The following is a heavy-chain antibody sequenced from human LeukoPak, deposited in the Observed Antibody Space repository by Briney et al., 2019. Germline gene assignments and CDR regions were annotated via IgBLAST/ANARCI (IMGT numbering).Heavy chain of an antibody. CDR2: ISSSSSYI. CDR1: GFTFSSYS. Sequence: GGSLRLSCAAPGFTFSSYSMNWVRQAPGKGLEWVSSISSSSSYIYYADSVKGRFTISRDNAKNSLYLQMNSLRAEDTAVYYCARGLDSSNPQGDVWGKGTRSPSPQ. CDR3: ARGLDSSNPQGDV. V-gene: IGHV3-21*01. D-gene: IGHD6-13*01. J-gene: IGHJ6*04.